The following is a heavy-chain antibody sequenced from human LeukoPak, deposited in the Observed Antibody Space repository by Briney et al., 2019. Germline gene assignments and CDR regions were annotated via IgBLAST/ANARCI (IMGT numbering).Heavy chain of an antibody. CDR3: ARRAGAYSHPYDY. D-gene: IGHD4/OR15-4a*01. Sequence: GGSLRLSCAASGFTFSSYAMSWVRQAPGKGLEWASAISGSGGNTHYSDSVKGRFTISRDNSKNTLYLQMNSLRAEDTAVYYCARRAGAYSHPYDYWGQGTLVTVSS. V-gene: IGHV3-23*01. CDR1: GFTFSSYA. CDR2: ISGSGGNT. J-gene: IGHJ4*02.